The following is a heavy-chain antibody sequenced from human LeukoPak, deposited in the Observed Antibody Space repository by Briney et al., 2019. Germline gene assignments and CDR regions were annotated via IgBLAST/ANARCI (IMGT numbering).Heavy chain of an antibody. CDR1: GYRFTNYW. D-gene: IGHD3-22*01. CDR2: IYPGDSDT. Sequence: GDSLKISCKSSGYRFTNYWIGWVRQKPGKGLEWMGIIYPGDSDTRYSPSFEGQVTISADKSINTAYLQWSSLKASDTAMYYCARGSGYLQYWGQGTLVTFSS. CDR3: ARGSGYLQY. V-gene: IGHV5-51*01. J-gene: IGHJ4*02.